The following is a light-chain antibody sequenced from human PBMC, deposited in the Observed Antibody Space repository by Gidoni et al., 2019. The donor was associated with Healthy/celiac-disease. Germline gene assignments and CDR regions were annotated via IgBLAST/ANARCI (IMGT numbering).Light chain of an antibody. CDR2: AAS. Sequence: IQMTQSPSSLSASVGDRVTITCLASQSISSYLHWYQQKPGKAPKLLIYAASSLQRGVPSRFSGSGSGTDFTLTISSLQPEDFATYYCQQSYSTPPITFGGXTKVEIK. J-gene: IGKJ4*01. V-gene: IGKV1-39*01. CDR1: QSISSY. CDR3: QQSYSTPPIT.